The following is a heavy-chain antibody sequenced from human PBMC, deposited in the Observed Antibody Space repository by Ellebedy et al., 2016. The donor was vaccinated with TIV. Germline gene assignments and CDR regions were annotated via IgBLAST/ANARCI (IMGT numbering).Heavy chain of an antibody. CDR2: ISFDGSNK. J-gene: IGHJ4*02. CDR1: GFSFSSYA. Sequence: GESLKISCAASGFSFSSYAMHWVRQAPGKGLEWVAVISFDGSNKYYVDSVKGRFTISRDNSKNPLDLQMNSLRAEDTAVYYCARDRSSSGWYFMGDYWGQGTLVTVSS. CDR3: ARDRSSSGWYFMGDY. V-gene: IGHV3-30-3*01. D-gene: IGHD6-19*01.